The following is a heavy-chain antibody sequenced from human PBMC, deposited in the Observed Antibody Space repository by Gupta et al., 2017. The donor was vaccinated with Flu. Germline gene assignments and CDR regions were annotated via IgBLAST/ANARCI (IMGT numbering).Heavy chain of an antibody. CDR3: VRARVPCTNGICYRFDS. D-gene: IGHD2-8*01. J-gene: IGHJ4*02. V-gene: IGHV3-21*02. Sequence: EVQLVESGGGLVKPGGSLRLSCAASKFDFSRFYMNWVRQAPGGGLEWVSSISDQSTYIYYAESVKGRFTISRDNANSSLYLQMNNLRAEDTALYYCVRARVPCTNGICYRFDSWGQGTLVTVSS. CDR2: ISDQSTYI. CDR1: KFDFSRFY.